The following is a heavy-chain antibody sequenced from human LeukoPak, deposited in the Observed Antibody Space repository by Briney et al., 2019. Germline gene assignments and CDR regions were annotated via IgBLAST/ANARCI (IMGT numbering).Heavy chain of an antibody. CDR3: ARETDYDILTGYTYYYMDV. V-gene: IGHV4-4*07. D-gene: IGHD3-9*01. Sequence: PSETLSLTCTVSGGSISSYYWSWIRQPAGKGLEWIGRIYTSGNTNYNPSLKSRVTMSVDTSKNQFSLKLSSVTAADTAVYYCARETDYDILTGYTYYYMDVWGKGTTVTVSS. CDR1: GGSISSYY. CDR2: IYTSGNT. J-gene: IGHJ6*03.